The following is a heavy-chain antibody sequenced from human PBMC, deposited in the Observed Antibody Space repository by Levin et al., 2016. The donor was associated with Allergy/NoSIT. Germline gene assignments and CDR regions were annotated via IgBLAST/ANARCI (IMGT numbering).Heavy chain of an antibody. D-gene: IGHD2-2*01. CDR3: ARRSLGTSSPLGNYYAMDV. CDR2: IYPGDSDT. J-gene: IGHJ6*02. V-gene: IGHV5-51*01. Sequence: GGSLRLSCKGSGYSFSSYWIAWVRQMPGKGLEWMGIIYPGDSDTRYSPSFQGQVTISADKSISTAYLQWSSLKASDTAMYYCARRSLGTSSPLGNYYAMDVWGQGTTVTVSS. CDR1: GYSFSSYW.